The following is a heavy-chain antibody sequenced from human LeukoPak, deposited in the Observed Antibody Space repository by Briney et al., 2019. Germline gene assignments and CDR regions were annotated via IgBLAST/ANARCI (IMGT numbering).Heavy chain of an antibody. Sequence: GASVKVSCKASGYSFIGYYIHWVRQAPGQGLDWMGWINPNSGDTNYAQKFQGRVTMTRDTSISTAYMELSRLKSDDTAVYYCARDQGRRVWYNWNYGEDAFDIWGQGTMVTVSS. CDR1: GYSFIGYY. J-gene: IGHJ3*02. D-gene: IGHD1-7*01. V-gene: IGHV1-2*02. CDR3: ARDQGRRVWYNWNYGEDAFDI. CDR2: INPNSGDT.